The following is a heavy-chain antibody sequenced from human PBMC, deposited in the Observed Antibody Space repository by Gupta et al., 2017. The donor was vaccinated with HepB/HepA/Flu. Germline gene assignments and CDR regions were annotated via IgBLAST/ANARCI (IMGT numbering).Heavy chain of an antibody. CDR3: ARAGQFSHGVYFDY. CDR1: GFTFRSYA. D-gene: IGHD4-17*01. J-gene: IGHJ4*02. V-gene: IGHV3-30-3*01. CDR2: ISYDGSNK. Sequence: QVQLVESGGGVVQPGRSLSLSCAASGFTFRSYAMHWVRQAPGKGLEWVAVISYDGSNKYYADSVKGRFTISRDNSKNTLYLQMNSLRAEDTAVYYCARAGQFSHGVYFDYWGQGTLVTVSS.